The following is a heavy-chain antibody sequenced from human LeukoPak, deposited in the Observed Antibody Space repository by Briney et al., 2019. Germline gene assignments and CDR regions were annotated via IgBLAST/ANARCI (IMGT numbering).Heavy chain of an antibody. CDR3: AKVSGGITMIVVVKTYYFDY. D-gene: IGHD3-22*01. CDR2: ICGSGGST. CDR1: GFTFSSYA. Sequence: GGSLRLSCAASGFTFSSYAMSWVRQAPGKGLEGVSAICGSGGSTYYADSVKGRFTISRDNSKNTLYLQMNSLRAEDTAVYYCAKVSGGITMIVVVKTYYFDYWGQGTLVTVSS. V-gene: IGHV3-23*01. J-gene: IGHJ4*02.